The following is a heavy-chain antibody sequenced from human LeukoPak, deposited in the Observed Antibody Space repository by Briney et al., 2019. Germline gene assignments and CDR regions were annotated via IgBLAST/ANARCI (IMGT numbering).Heavy chain of an antibody. V-gene: IGHV4-4*02. Sequence: SGTLSLTCAVSGGSISSSNWWSWVRQPPGKGLEWIGEIYHSGSTNYNPSLKSRVTISVDKSKNQFSLKLSSVTAADTAVYYCAVGGVYLRGGAEAFDIWGQGTMVTVSS. CDR3: AVGGVYLRGGAEAFDI. J-gene: IGHJ3*02. CDR2: IYHSGST. D-gene: IGHD3-10*01. CDR1: GGSISSSNW.